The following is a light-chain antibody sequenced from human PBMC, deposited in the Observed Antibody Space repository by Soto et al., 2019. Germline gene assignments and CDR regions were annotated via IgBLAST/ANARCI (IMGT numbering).Light chain of an antibody. CDR3: VSFTTSITVEV. Sequence: QSVLTQPASVSGSPGQSITISCTGTSSDIGAYNYVSWYQQHPGKAPKLIIYEVSHRPSGVSTHFSGSKSGLTASLTISGLQAEDEADYYCVSFTTSITVEVFGSGTKVTVL. J-gene: IGLJ1*01. V-gene: IGLV2-14*01. CDR1: SSDIGAYNY. CDR2: EVS.